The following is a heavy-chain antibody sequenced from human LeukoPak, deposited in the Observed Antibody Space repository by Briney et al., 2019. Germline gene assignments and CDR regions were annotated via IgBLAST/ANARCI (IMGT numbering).Heavy chain of an antibody. V-gene: IGHV1-2*02. CDR1: GYTFTGYY. D-gene: IGHD4-23*01. CDR2: INPNSGGT. J-gene: IGHJ4*02. Sequence: ASVKVSCKASGYTFTGYYTHWVRQAPGQGLEWMGWINPNSGGTNYAQKFQGRVTMTRDTSISTAYMELSRLRSDDTAVYYCARDLFYGGNSADYWGQGTLVTVSS. CDR3: ARDLFYGGNSADY.